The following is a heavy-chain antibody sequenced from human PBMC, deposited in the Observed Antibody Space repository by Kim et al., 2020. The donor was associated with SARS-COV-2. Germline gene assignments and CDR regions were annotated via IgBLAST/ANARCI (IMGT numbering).Heavy chain of an antibody. CDR1: GYTFTGYY. CDR3: ARDQTVTTSYYYYYYMDV. V-gene: IGHV1-2*02. J-gene: IGHJ6*03. Sequence: ASVKVSCKASGYTFTGYYMHWVRQAPGQGLEWMGWINPNSGGTNYAQKFQGRVTMTRDTSISTAYMELSRLRSDDTAVYYCARDQTVTTSYYYYYYMDVWGKGTTVTVSS. D-gene: IGHD4-17*01. CDR2: INPNSGGT.